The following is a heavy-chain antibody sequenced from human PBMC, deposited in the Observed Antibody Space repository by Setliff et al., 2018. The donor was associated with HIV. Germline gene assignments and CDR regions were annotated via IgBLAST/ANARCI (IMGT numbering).Heavy chain of an antibody. CDR1: GGSISSGGYY. Sequence: KPSETLSLTCTVSGGSISSGGYYWSWIRQHPGKGLEWIGYIYYSGSTYYNPSLKSRVTISVDTSKNQFSLKLSSVSAADTGLYFCARHSPVTTEDYMDVWGKGTTVTVSS. D-gene: IGHD4-17*01. V-gene: IGHV4-31*03. CDR2: IYYSGST. J-gene: IGHJ6*03. CDR3: ARHSPVTTEDYMDV.